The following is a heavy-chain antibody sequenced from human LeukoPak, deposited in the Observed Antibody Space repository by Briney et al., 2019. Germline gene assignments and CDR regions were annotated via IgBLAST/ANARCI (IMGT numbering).Heavy chain of an antibody. D-gene: IGHD3-22*01. Sequence: ASVKVSCKASGYTFTSYDINWVRQATGQGLEWMGWMNPNSGNTGYAQKFQGRVTITRNTSISTAYMELSSLRSEDTAVYYCARDKNHYDTRGDFWGQGTLVTVSS. CDR2: MNPNSGNT. CDR3: ARDKNHYDTRGDF. J-gene: IGHJ4*02. CDR1: GYTFTSYD. V-gene: IGHV1-8*03.